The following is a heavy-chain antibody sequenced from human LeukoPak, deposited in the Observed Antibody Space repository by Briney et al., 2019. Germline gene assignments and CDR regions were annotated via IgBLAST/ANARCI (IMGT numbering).Heavy chain of an antibody. Sequence: PGRSLRLSFTASGFTFGDYAISWVRQAPGKGLECVGFIRSKAYGGTTEYAASVKGRFTISRDDSKSIAYLQMNSLKTEDTAVYYCTGLYYFDASALGYWGQGTLVTVSS. D-gene: IGHD3-22*01. CDR3: TGLYYFDASALGY. V-gene: IGHV3-49*04. J-gene: IGHJ4*02. CDR1: GFTFGDYA. CDR2: IRSKAYGGTT.